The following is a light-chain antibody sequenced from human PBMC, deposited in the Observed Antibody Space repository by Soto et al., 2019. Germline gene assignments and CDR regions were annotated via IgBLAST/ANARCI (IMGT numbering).Light chain of an antibody. CDR1: SSDVGSYNL. CDR2: EAT. Sequence: QSALTQPASVSGSPGQSITISCTGSSSDVGSYNLVSWYQQHPGTAPRLLLYEATKRPPGVSSRFSGSKSGNTASLTISGLQSEDEADYYCCSYAGTNTVVFGGGTQLTVL. J-gene: IGLJ2*01. V-gene: IGLV2-23*01. CDR3: CSYAGTNTVV.